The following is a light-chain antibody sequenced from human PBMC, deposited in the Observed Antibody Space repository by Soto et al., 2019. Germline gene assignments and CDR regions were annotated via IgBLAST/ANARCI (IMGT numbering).Light chain of an antibody. Sequence: EIVLTQSPGPLSLSPGERATLSCRASQSVSSSYLAWYQQKPGQAPRLLIYGASSSATGIPDRFSGSGSGTEFTLSISRLEPEDFAVYYCQQYGSSPHTFGGGTKVDIK. CDR3: QQYGSSPHT. CDR2: GAS. V-gene: IGKV3-20*01. CDR1: QSVSSSY. J-gene: IGKJ4*01.